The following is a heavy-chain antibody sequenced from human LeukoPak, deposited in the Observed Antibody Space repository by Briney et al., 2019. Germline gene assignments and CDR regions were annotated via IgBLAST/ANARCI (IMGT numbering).Heavy chain of an antibody. CDR2: ISGSGGST. CDR3: ASPYYYDSSGYYIPLNYYYYGMDV. Sequence: PGGSLRLSCAASGFTFSSYAMSWVRQAPGKGLEWVSAISGSGGSTYYADSVKGRFTISRDNSKNTLYLRMNSLRAEDTAVYYCASPYYYDSSGYYIPLNYYYYGMDVWGQGTTVTVSS. D-gene: IGHD3-22*01. V-gene: IGHV3-23*01. J-gene: IGHJ6*02. CDR1: GFTFSSYA.